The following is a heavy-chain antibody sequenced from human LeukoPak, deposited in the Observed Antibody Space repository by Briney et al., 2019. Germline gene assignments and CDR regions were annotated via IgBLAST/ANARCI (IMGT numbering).Heavy chain of an antibody. CDR2: IYYSGST. J-gene: IGHJ4*02. CDR1: GGSISSYY. Sequence: SETLSLTCTVSGGSISSYYWSWIRQPPGRGLEWIGYIYYSGSTNYNPSLKSRVTMSVDTSKNQFSLKLSSVTAADTAVYYCAKARSGWHFDYWGQGTLVTVSS. V-gene: IGHV4-59*12. CDR3: AKARSGWHFDY. D-gene: IGHD6-19*01.